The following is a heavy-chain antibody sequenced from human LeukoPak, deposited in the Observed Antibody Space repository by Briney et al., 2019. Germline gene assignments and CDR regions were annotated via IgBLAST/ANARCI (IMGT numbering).Heavy chain of an antibody. Sequence: PGGSLRLSCAASGFTFSSYAMHWVRQAPGKGLEWVAVISYDGSNKYYADSVKGRFTISRDNSKNTLYLQMNSLRAEDTAVYYCARDTSHQLRYFDWSFDYWGRGTLVTVSS. CDR3: ARDTSHQLRYFDWSFDY. V-gene: IGHV3-30*04. D-gene: IGHD3-9*01. CDR2: ISYDGSNK. J-gene: IGHJ4*02. CDR1: GFTFSSYA.